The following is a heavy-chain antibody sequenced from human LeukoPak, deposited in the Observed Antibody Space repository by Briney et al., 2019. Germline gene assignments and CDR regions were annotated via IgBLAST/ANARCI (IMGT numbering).Heavy chain of an antibody. CDR1: GFTFSSYW. CDR2: INSDGSST. V-gene: IGHV3-74*01. D-gene: IGHD3-16*02. CDR3: ARELRLGELSLYPPDY. J-gene: IGHJ4*02. Sequence: PGGSLRLSCAASGFTFSSYWMHWVRQAPGKGLAWVSRINSDGSSTSYADSVKGRFTISRDNAKNTLYLQMNSLRAEDTAVYYCARELRLGELSLYPPDYWGQGTLVTVSS.